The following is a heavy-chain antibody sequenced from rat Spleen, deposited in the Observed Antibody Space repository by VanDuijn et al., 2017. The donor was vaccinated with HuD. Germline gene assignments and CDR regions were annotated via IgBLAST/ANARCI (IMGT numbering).Heavy chain of an antibody. D-gene: IGHD1-1*01. J-gene: IGHJ2*01. Sequence: EVQLVESGGGLVQPGRSLKLSCAASGFSFSSYGMAWVRQTPTKGLEWVASISYEGSTTYYRDSVKGRFTISRDNAKSTLYLQMDSLRSEDTATYYFARRCYSGGPFDYWGQGVMVTVSS. V-gene: IGHV5-29*01. CDR3: ARRCYSGGPFDY. CDR1: GFSFSSYG. CDR2: ISYEGSTT.